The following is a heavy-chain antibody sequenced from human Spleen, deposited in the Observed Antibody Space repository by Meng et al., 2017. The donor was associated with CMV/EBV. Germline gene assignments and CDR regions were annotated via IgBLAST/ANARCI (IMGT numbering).Heavy chain of an antibody. D-gene: IGHD2-2*02. Sequence: SVKVSCKASGYTFTDYYMHWVRQAPGQGLEWMGRIIPILGIANYAQKFQGRVTITADKSTSTSYMELSSLRSEDTAVYYCARDTKRGPDCSMTSCYTDTVSGPWGQGTLVTVSS. CDR3: ARDTKRGPDCSMTSCYTDTVSGP. V-gene: IGHV1-69*04. J-gene: IGHJ5*02. CDR1: GYTFTDYY. CDR2: IIPILGIA.